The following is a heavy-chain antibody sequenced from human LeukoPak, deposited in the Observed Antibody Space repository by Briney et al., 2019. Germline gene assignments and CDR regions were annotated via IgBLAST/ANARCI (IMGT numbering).Heavy chain of an antibody. V-gene: IGHV1-18*01. CDR1: GYTFTSYG. Sequence: GASVKVSCKASGYTFTSYGISWVRQAPGQGLEWMGWISVYNGNRNYAQKVQGRVTMTTDTSTSTAYMELRSLRSDDTAVYYCARGAVNRYNWNDDNYYYYYMDVWGKGTTVIISS. D-gene: IGHD1-1*01. J-gene: IGHJ6*03. CDR3: ARGAVNRYNWNDDNYYYYYMDV. CDR2: ISVYNGNR.